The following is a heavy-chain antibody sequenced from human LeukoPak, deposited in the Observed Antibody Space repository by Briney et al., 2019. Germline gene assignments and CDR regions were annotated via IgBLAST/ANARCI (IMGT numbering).Heavy chain of an antibody. CDR3: ARFNTLAFDY. Sequence: SETLSLTCTVSGGSISTYYWSWIRQPPGQGLEWIGCIYYSGSTNYNPSLKSRVTISIDTSKNQFSLKLSSVTAADTAVYYRARFNTLAFDYWGQGTLVTASS. V-gene: IGHV4-59*01. D-gene: IGHD3-16*01. CDR1: GGSISTYY. CDR2: IYYSGST. J-gene: IGHJ4*02.